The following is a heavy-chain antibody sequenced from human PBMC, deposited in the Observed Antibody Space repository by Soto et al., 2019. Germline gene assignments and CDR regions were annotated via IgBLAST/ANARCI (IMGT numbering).Heavy chain of an antibody. CDR1: GFTFSVHW. J-gene: IGHJ4*02. Sequence: PGGSLRLSCAASGFTFSVHWMSWVRQAPGKGLEWVARIKEDGSEKQYVDSVKGLFTISRDNAENSLYLQMNYVRAEDTAVYYCMTDFQAFWGQGTLVTVSS. CDR3: MTDFQAF. CDR2: IKEDGSEK. V-gene: IGHV3-7*01.